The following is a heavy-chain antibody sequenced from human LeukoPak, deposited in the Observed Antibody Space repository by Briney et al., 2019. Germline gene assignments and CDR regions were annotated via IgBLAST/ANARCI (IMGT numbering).Heavy chain of an antibody. J-gene: IGHJ4*02. D-gene: IGHD3-22*01. CDR2: RIPILGEP. V-gene: IGHV1-69*10. CDR1: RGTFGSNA. Sequence: GASVKVSCKASRGTFGSNAVSWLRQAPGKGLEWIGGRIPILGEPKIAQKFQGRVTISADPSTSTAYLDLSRLRSEDTAVYYCARGPWKASYDGTDYFLQYFDKWGQGTLVTVAS. CDR3: ARGPWKASYDGTDYFLQYFDK.